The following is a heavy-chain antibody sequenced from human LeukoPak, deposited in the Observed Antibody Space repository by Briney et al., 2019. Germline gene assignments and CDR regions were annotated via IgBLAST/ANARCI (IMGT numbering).Heavy chain of an antibody. V-gene: IGHV1-2*02. Sequence: ASVKVSCKASGYTFTGYYMHWVRQAPGQGLEWMGWINPNSSGTNYAQKFQGRVTMTRDTSISTAYMELSRLRSDDTAVYYCARNYYDSSGYYTVDYWGQGTLVTVSS. CDR2: INPNSSGT. CDR3: ARNYYDSSGYYTVDY. D-gene: IGHD3-22*01. J-gene: IGHJ4*02. CDR1: GYTFTGYY.